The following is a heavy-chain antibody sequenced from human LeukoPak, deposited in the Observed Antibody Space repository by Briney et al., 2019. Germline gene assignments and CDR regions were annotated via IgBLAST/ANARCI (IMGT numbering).Heavy chain of an antibody. J-gene: IGHJ4*02. CDR3: AREFRGYSYGSFDS. V-gene: IGHV3-64*02. Sequence: PGGSLRLSCAASGFTFSGYSIHWVRQAPGKGLEYDSAISASGADTYYADSVKGRFTVSRDNSKNTLYLQMGSLRTEDMAVYYCAREFRGYSYGSFDSWGQGTRVTVSS. CDR1: GFTFSGYS. CDR2: ISASGADT. D-gene: IGHD5-18*01.